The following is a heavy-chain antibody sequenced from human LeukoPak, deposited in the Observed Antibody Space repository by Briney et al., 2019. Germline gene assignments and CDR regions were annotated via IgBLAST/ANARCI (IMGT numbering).Heavy chain of an antibody. CDR2: IYPGDSDT. CDR3: ATLFTNSGDY. Sequence: GESLKISCKGSGYSFATFWIGWVRQMPGKGLEWIGIIYPGDSDTSYSPPFEGQVTISADKSISTAYLQWSSLKASDTAMYYCATLFTNSGDYWGQGTLVTVSS. J-gene: IGHJ4*02. CDR1: GYSFATFW. D-gene: IGHD1-1*01. V-gene: IGHV5-51*01.